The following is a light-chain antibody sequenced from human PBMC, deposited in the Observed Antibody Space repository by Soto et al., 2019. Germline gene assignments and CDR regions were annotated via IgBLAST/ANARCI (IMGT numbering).Light chain of an antibody. CDR1: SSDVGGYNY. CDR2: DVS. Sequence: SALTQPASVSGSPGQSITISCTGTSSDVGGYNYVSWYQQHPGKAPKLMIYDVSNRPSGVSNRFSGSKSGNTASLTISGLQAEDEADYYCSSYTSSSTPFVFRTGTKVT. CDR3: SSYTSSSTPFV. V-gene: IGLV2-14*01. J-gene: IGLJ1*01.